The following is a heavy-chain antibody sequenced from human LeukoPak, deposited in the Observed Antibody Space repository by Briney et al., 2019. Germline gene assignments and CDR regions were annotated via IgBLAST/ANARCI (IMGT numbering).Heavy chain of an antibody. CDR3: AKKRASGWYPHYFDY. V-gene: IGHV3-23*01. CDR1: GFTFSTYA. J-gene: IGHJ4*02. Sequence: GGSLRLSCAASGFTFSTYAMSWVRQAPGKGLEWVSAISGSGGSTCYADSVRGRFTISRDNSKNTLDLQMNSLRAEDTAVYYCAKKRASGWYPHYFDYWGQGTLVTVSS. D-gene: IGHD6-13*01. CDR2: ISGSGGST.